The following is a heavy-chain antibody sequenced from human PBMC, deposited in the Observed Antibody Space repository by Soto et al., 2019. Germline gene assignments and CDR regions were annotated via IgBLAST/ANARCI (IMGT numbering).Heavy chain of an antibody. CDR1: GGTFRNHF. D-gene: IGHD3-10*01. CDR2: IIPIIGTP. V-gene: IGHV1-69*13. J-gene: IGHJ4*02. CDR3: ARDLEFRDGNISHLDY. Sequence: SVNVSCKSSGGTFRNHFFNWVRRAPGQGLEWMGGIIPIIGTPNYAQKFQGRVTITADASTSTVYLEVSSLRSQDTAVYYCARDLEFRDGNISHLDYWGQGTLVTVSS.